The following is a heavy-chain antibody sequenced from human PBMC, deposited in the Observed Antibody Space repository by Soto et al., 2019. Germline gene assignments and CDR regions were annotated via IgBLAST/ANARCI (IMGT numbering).Heavy chain of an antibody. J-gene: IGHJ4*02. CDR1: GYTFSNYG. D-gene: IGHD6-19*01. Sequence: QVRLVQSGAEVKEPGASVKVSCKASGYTFSNYGVAWVRRALGQGLEGMGWISGSNGETKYAQNLKNRVSVTTETSTSTAYRELRSLRPDDTAIYFCGRGGLAVSGTYDYWGQGSLVTVSS. CDR2: ISGSNGET. V-gene: IGHV1-18*01. CDR3: GRGGLAVSGTYDY.